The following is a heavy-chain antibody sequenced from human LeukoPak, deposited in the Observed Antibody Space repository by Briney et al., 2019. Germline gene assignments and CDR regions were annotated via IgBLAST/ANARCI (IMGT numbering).Heavy chain of an antibody. CDR1: AFTFSNHA. J-gene: IGHJ4*02. Sequence: GGSLRLSCAASAFTFSNHAMSWVRQTPGKGLEWVSGISAGGGTILYADSVKGRFTISRDNSKNTLYLHMNNLRVEDTAVYFCAYYDSSGYYYGRLRYWGQGTPVTVSS. D-gene: IGHD3-22*01. V-gene: IGHV3-23*01. CDR3: AYYDSSGYYYGRLRY. CDR2: ISAGGGTI.